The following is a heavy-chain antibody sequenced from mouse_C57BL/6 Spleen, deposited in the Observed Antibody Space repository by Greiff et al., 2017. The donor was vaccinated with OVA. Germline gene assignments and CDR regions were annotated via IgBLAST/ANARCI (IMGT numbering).Heavy chain of an antibody. D-gene: IGHD2-4*01. CDR3: TTDDYPAWFAY. Sequence: VQLQQSGAELVRPGASVKLSCTASGFNIKDYYMHWVKQRPEQGLEWIGRIDPEDGDTEYAPKFQGKATMTADTSSNTAYLQLSSLTSEDTAVYYCTTDDYPAWFAYWGQGTLVTVSA. CDR2: IDPEDGDT. V-gene: IGHV14-1*01. CDR1: GFNIKDYY. J-gene: IGHJ3*01.